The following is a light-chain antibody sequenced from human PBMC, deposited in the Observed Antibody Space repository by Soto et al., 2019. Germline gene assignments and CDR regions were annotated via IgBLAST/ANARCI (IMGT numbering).Light chain of an antibody. Sequence: EIVMTQSPATLSVSPGERATLSCRASQSVSSNYLAWYQQKPGQAPRLLIYSASSRATGIPDRFSGSGSGTDFILTISRLEPEDFAVYYCQQYGSSSWTFGQGTKVHIK. CDR1: QSVSSNY. CDR2: SAS. J-gene: IGKJ1*01. CDR3: QQYGSSSWT. V-gene: IGKV3-20*01.